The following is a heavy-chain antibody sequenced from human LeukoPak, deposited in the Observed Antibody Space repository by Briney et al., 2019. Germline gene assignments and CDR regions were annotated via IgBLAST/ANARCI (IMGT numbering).Heavy chain of an antibody. V-gene: IGHV3-30*02. D-gene: IGHD5-18*01. CDR3: AKKGNTAMVLLEQPPGTFDP. CDR1: GYTFTGYY. Sequence: SCKASGYTFTGYYMHWVRQAPGKGLEWVAFIRYDGSNKYYADSVKGRFTISRDNSKNTLYLQMNSLRAEDTAVYYCAKKGNTAMVLLEQPPGTFDPWGQGTLVTVSS. CDR2: IRYDGSNK. J-gene: IGHJ5*02.